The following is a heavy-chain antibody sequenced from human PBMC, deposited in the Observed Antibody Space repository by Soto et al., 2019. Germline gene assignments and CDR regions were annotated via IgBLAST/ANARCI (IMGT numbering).Heavy chain of an antibody. CDR2: ISWNSGSL. D-gene: IGHD6-13*01. CDR3: AKDKYISSGPFDY. Sequence: PGGSLRLSCAASGFTFDDYAMHWVRQTPGKGLEWVSGISWNSGSLDYADSVKGRFTISRDNAKNSLYLQMNSLSAEDTAMYYCAKDKYISSGPFDYWGQGTLVTVSS. J-gene: IGHJ4*02. V-gene: IGHV3-9*01. CDR1: GFTFDDYA.